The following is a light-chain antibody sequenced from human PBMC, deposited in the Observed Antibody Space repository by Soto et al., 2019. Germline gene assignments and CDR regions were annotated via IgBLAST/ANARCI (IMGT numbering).Light chain of an antibody. CDR1: QTVSNNY. CDR2: GAS. Sequence: EIVLTQSPGTLSLYPGDRATLSCRASQTVSNNYLAWCQQKPGQAPRVIMYGASRRATGIPDRFSGGGSGTDFTLTISRLEPEDFAVYFCQQYAGPPTTFGQGTRLEI. V-gene: IGKV3-20*01. J-gene: IGKJ5*01. CDR3: QQYAGPPTT.